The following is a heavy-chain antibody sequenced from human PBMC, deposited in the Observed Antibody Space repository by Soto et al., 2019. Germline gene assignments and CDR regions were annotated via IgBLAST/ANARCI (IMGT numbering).Heavy chain of an antibody. CDR3: ARGFTYSPRGGRNYYYAMDV. D-gene: IGHD3-16*01. CDR1: GGTFSSYA. CDR2: IIHIFGTA. J-gene: IGHJ6*02. V-gene: IGHV1-69*13. Sequence: SVKVSCKASGGTFSSYAISWVRQAPGQGLEWMGGIIHIFGTANYAQKFQGRVTITADESTSTAYMELSSLRSDDTAVYYCARGFTYSPRGGRNYYYAMDVWGQGTTVTVSS.